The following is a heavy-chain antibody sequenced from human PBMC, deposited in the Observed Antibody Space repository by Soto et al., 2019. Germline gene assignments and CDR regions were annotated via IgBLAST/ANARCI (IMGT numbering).Heavy chain of an antibody. CDR2: ISQSGNT. V-gene: IGHV4-34*01. CDR3: ARAPKVSGSSQTRPDF. Sequence: SETRSLTWSIYSGSFRGYYWSWIGQPPGKGLEWIGEISQSGNTNYSPSLKSRVSISIDTSKKQFSLNLASVSAADTAVYYCARAPKVSGSSQTRPDFWGQGTLVTVSS. J-gene: IGHJ4*02. CDR1: SGSFRGYY. D-gene: IGHD6-6*01.